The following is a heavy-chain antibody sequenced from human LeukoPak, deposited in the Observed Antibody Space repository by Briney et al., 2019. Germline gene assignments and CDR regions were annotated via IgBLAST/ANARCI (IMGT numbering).Heavy chain of an antibody. V-gene: IGHV4-39*07. J-gene: IGHJ4*02. CDR2: IYYSGST. D-gene: IGHD6-19*01. CDR1: GGSISSSSYY. CDR3: ARDPWYSSGHPL. Sequence: SETLSFTCTVSGGSISSSSYYWGWIRQPPGTGLEWIGSIYYSGSTYYNPSLKSRVTISVDTSKNQFSLKLSSVTAADTAVYYCARDPWYSSGHPLWGQGTLVTVSS.